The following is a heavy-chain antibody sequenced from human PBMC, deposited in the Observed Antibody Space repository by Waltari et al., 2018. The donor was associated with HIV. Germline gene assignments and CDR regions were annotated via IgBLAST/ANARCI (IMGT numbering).Heavy chain of an antibody. V-gene: IGHV4-4*07. CDR1: GAPLSGYY. Sequence: QVQVQESGPGLVKPSETLSLTCTVSGAPLSGYYWRWIRQSAGGGLEWIGRVYTSGTLNYNPSLKSRVTMSRDTSKNQFSLKLTSVTAADTATYYCAGRDYWGQGILVTVSS. CDR2: VYTSGTL. CDR3: AGRDY. J-gene: IGHJ4*02.